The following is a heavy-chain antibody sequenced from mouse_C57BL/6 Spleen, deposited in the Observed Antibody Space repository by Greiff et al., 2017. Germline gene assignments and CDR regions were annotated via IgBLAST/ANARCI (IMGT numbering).Heavy chain of an antibody. CDR2: IDPSDSYT. Sequence: QVQLQQPGAELVKPGASVKLSCKASGYTFTSYWMQWVKQRPGQGLEWIGEIDPSDSYTNYNQKFKGKATLTVDTSSSTAYMQLSSLTSEDSAVYYCARGLYLYYFDYWGQGTTLTVSS. CDR3: ARGLYLYYFDY. D-gene: IGHD5-5*01. V-gene: IGHV1-50*01. CDR1: GYTFTSYW. J-gene: IGHJ2*01.